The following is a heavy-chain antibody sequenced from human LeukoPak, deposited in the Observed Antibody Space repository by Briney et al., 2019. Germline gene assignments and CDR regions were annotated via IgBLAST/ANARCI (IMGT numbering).Heavy chain of an antibody. D-gene: IGHD4-11*01. Sequence: GGSLRLSCAASGFTFSSYSMNWVRQAPGKGLEWVSSISSSSSYIYYADSVKGRFTISRDNAKNSLYLQMNSLRAEDTAVYYCARVPGGTTVTSYVDYWGQGTLVTVSS. V-gene: IGHV3-21*01. J-gene: IGHJ4*02. CDR1: GFTFSSYS. CDR2: ISSSSSYI. CDR3: ARVPGGTTVTSYVDY.